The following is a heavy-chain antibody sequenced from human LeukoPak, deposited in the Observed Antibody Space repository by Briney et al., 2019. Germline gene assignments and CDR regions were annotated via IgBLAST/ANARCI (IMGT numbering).Heavy chain of an antibody. J-gene: IGHJ5*02. CDR3: ARGSHYGDYDDP. CDR2: MNPNSGNT. V-gene: IGHV1-8*01. Sequence: ASVKVSCKASGYTFTSYDINWGRQATGQGLEWMGWMNPNSGNTGYAQKFQGRVTMTRNTSISTAYMELSSLRSEDTAVYYCARGSHYGDYDDPWGQGTLVTVSS. D-gene: IGHD4-17*01. CDR1: GYTFTSYD.